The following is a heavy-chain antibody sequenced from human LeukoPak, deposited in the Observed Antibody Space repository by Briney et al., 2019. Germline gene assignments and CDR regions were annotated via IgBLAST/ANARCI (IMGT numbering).Heavy chain of an antibody. Sequence: SVKVSCKASGYTFTSYDINWVRQAPGQGLEWMGGIIPIFGTANYAQKFQGRVTITADESTSTAYMELSSLRSEDTAVYYCASFLEGYCSSTSCYEGDYWGQGTLVTVSS. V-gene: IGHV1-69*13. D-gene: IGHD2-2*01. CDR3: ASFLEGYCSSTSCYEGDY. J-gene: IGHJ4*02. CDR2: IIPIFGTA. CDR1: GYTFTSYD.